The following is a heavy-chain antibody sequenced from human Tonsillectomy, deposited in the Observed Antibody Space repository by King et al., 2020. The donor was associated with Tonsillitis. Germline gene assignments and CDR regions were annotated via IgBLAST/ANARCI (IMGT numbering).Heavy chain of an antibody. CDR2: MHYTGST. CDR3: ARYTIFGQASWVDP. Sequence: VQLQESGPGLVKASETLSLTCTVSGGSISSYYWSWIRQPPGKGLEWVGFMHYTGSTNYNPSLKSRVTISVDTSKNQFSQKLSSVTAADTAVYYCARYTIFGQASWVDPWGQGTLVTVSS. J-gene: IGHJ5*02. V-gene: IGHV4-59*01. CDR1: GGSISSYY. D-gene: IGHD3-3*01.